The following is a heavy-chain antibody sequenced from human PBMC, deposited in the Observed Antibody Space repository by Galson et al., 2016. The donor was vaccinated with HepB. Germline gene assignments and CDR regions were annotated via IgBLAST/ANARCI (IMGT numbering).Heavy chain of an antibody. V-gene: IGHV1-2*06. J-gene: IGHJ6*02. D-gene: IGHD6-6*01. Sequence: SVKVSCKASGYTFTGYYMHWVRQAPGQGLEWMGRINPNSGGTNYAQKFQGRVTMTRDTSISTAYRELSRLRSDDTAVYYWAKTLIAARHSYYYYYAMDVWGQGTTVTVSS. CDR3: AKTLIAARHSYYYYYAMDV. CDR2: INPNSGGT. CDR1: GYTFTGYY.